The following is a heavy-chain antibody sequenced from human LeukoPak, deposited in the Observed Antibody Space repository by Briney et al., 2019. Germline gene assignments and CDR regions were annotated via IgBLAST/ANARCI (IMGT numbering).Heavy chain of an antibody. CDR2: ISAYNGNT. V-gene: IGHV1-18*01. CDR3: ASYGDYDDY. CDR1: XXXXXSYG. Sequence: GASVKVSXXXXXXXXXSYGISWVRQAPGQGLEWMGWISAYNGNTNYAQKLQGRVTMTTDTSTSTAYMQLRSLRSDDTAVYYCASYGDYDDYWGQGTLVTVSS. D-gene: IGHD4-17*01. J-gene: IGHJ4*02.